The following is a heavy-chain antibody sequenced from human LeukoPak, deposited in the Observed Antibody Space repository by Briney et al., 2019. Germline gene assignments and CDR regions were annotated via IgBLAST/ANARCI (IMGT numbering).Heavy chain of an antibody. Sequence: QPGGSLRLSCAASGFTFSSYAMSWVRQAPGKGLERVSAISGSGGSTYYADSVKGRFTISRDNSKNTLYLQMNSLRAEDTALYYCAKNKDAGYSYGPDFDYWGQGTLVTVSS. V-gene: IGHV3-23*01. CDR3: AKNKDAGYSYGPDFDY. J-gene: IGHJ4*02. CDR2: ISGSGGST. CDR1: GFTFSSYA. D-gene: IGHD5-18*01.